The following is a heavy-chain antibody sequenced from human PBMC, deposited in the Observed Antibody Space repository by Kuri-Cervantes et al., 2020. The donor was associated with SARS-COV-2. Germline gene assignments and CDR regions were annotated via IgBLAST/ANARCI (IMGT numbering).Heavy chain of an antibody. CDR3: ARAKMGFLEWDNWFDP. CDR2: IYHSGSI. D-gene: IGHD3-3*01. Sequence: SETLSLTCAVSGYSISSGYYWGWIRQPPGKGLEWIGSIYHSGSIYYNPSLKSRVTISVDTSKNQFSLKLSSVTAADTAVYYCARAKMGFLEWDNWFDPWGQGTLVTVSS. CDR1: GYSISSGYY. V-gene: IGHV4-38-2*01. J-gene: IGHJ5*02.